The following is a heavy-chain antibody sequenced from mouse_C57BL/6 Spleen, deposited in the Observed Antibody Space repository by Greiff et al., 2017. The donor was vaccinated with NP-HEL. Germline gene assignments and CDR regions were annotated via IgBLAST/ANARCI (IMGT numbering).Heavy chain of an antibody. V-gene: IGHV1-82*01. CDR2: IYPGDGDT. Sequence: VQLQQSGPELVKPGASVKISCKASGYAFSSSWMNWVKQRPGKGLEWIGRIYPGDGDTNYNGKFKGKATLTADKSSRTAYMQLSSLTSEDSAVYFCAASGPYYYAMDYWGQGTSVTVSS. D-gene: IGHD1-3*01. J-gene: IGHJ4*01. CDR1: GYAFSSSW. CDR3: AASGPYYYAMDY.